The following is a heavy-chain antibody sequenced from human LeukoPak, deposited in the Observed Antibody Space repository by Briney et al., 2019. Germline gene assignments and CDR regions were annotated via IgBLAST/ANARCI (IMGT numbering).Heavy chain of an antibody. D-gene: IGHD2-15*01. CDR1: GFTFSSYS. J-gene: IGHJ4*02. Sequence: GGSLRLSCAASGFTFSSYSMNWVRQAPGKGLEWVSSISSSSSYIYYADSVKGRFTISRDNAKNSLYLQMNSLRAEDTAVYYCAKEGGLGYCSGGSCYNSDYWGQGTLVTVSS. CDR3: AKEGGLGYCSGGSCYNSDY. V-gene: IGHV3-21*01. CDR2: ISSSSSYI.